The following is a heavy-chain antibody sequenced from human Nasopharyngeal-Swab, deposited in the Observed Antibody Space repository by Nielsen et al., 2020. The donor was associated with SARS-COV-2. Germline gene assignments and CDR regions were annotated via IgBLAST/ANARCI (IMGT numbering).Heavy chain of an antibody. V-gene: IGHV2-5*02. CDR1: GFSLSTSGVG. J-gene: IGHJ5*02. CDR2: IYWDDDK. D-gene: IGHD1-26*01. CDR3: AHRLVGATNNWFDP. Sequence: SGPTLVKPTQTLTLTCTFSGFSLSTSGVGVGWIRQPQGKALEWLALIYWDDDKRYSPSLKSRLTITKDTSKNQVVLTMTNMDPVDTATYYCAHRLVGATNNWFDPWGQGTLVTVSS.